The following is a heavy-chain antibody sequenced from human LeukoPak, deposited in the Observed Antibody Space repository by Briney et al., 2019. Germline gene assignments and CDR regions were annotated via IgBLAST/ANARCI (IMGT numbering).Heavy chain of an antibody. CDR1: GFTFSDFT. J-gene: IGHJ4*02. D-gene: IGHD3-16*02. Sequence: PGGSLRLSCAASGFTFSDFTMSWVRQAPGKGLEWVSVIYSGGSTYYADSVKGRFTISRDNSKNTLYLQMNSLRAEDTAVYYCARGGYRDDYWGQGTLVTVSS. CDR3: ARGGYRDDY. CDR2: IYSGGST. V-gene: IGHV3-66*01.